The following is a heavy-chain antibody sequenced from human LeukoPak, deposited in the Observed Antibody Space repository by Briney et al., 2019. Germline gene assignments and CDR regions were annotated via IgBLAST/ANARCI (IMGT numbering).Heavy chain of an antibody. CDR2: IRYDGSNK. V-gene: IGHV3-30*02. J-gene: IGHJ4*02. Sequence: GGSLRPSCAASGFTFSSYGMHWVRQAPGKGLEWVAFIRYDGSNKYYADSVKGRFTISRDNSKNTLYLQMNSLRAEDTAVYYCAKAGIAAAGIHYYSDYWGQGTLVTVSS. D-gene: IGHD6-13*01. CDR1: GFTFSSYG. CDR3: AKAGIAAAGIHYYSDY.